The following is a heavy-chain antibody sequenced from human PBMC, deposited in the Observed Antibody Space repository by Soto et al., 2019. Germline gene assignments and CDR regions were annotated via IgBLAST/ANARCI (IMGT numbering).Heavy chain of an antibody. CDR3: ARGRFYGSGILYYYYYGMDV. CDR1: GASFSGYY. J-gene: IGHJ6*04. CDR2: INHSGST. V-gene: IGHV4-34*01. D-gene: IGHD3-10*01. Sequence: SETLSLTCAVYGASFSGYYWSWIRQPPGKGLEWIGEINHSGSTNYNPSLKSRVTISVDTSKNQFSLKLSSVTAADTAVYYCARGRFYGSGILYYYYYGMDVWGKGTTVTVS.